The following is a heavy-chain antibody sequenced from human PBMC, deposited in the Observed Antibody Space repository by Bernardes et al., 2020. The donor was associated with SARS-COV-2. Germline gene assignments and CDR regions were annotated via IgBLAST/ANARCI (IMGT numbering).Heavy chain of an antibody. Sequence: VGSLRLSCAASGFTFSSSAMNWVRQAPGKGLEWVSSISGSGSNTYYADSVKGRFTISRDNSKNTLYLQMNSLRADDTAVYYCATEYSNLDYYFDYWGQGTLVTVSA. D-gene: IGHD6-6*01. V-gene: IGHV3-23*01. J-gene: IGHJ4*02. CDR3: ATEYSNLDYYFDY. CDR2: ISGSGSNT. CDR1: GFTFSSSA.